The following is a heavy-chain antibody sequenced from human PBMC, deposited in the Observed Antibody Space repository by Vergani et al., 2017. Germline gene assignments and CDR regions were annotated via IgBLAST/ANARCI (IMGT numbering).Heavy chain of an antibody. J-gene: IGHJ4*02. V-gene: IGHV1-2*02. D-gene: IGHD3-10*01. CDR3: ARAKDGSGSSLMYFDY. CDR2: INPNSGGT. CDR1: GYTFTGYY. Sequence: QVQLVQSGAEVKKPGASVKVSCKASGYTFTGYYMHWVRQAPGQGLEWMGWINPNSGGTNYAQKFQGRVTMTRDTSSSTAYMELSRLRSDDTAVYYCARAKDGSGSSLMYFDYWGQGTLVTVSS.